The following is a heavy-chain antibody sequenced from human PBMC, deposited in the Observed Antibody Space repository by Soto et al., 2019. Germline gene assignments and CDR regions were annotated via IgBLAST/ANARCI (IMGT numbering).Heavy chain of an antibody. CDR1: GYTLTELS. CDR3: ARSRYYYYGMDV. Sequence: ASVKVSRKVSGYTLTELSMHWVRQAPGKGLEWMGGFDPEDGETIYAQKFQGRVTMTEDTSTDTAYMELSSLRSEDTAVYYCARSRYYYYGMDVWGQGTTVTVSS. CDR2: FDPEDGET. J-gene: IGHJ6*02. V-gene: IGHV1-24*01.